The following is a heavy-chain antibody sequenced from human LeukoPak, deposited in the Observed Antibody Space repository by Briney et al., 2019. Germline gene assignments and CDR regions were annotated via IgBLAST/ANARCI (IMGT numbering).Heavy chain of an antibody. V-gene: IGHV3-30*03. J-gene: IGHJ6*03. CDR3: ARNSGYDFDYYYYMDV. Sequence: PGGSLRLSCAASGFTFSSYGMHWVRQAPGKGLEWVAVISYDGSNKYYADSVKGRFTISRDNSKNTLYLQMNSLRAEDTAVYYCARNSGYDFDYYYYMDVWGKGTTVTVSS. D-gene: IGHD5-12*01. CDR2: ISYDGSNK. CDR1: GFTFSSYG.